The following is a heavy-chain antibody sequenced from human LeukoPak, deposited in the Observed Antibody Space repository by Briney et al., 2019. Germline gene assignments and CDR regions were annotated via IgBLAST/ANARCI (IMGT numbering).Heavy chain of an antibody. CDR2: ISSSSSYI. J-gene: IGHJ3*02. CDR1: GFTFSSYS. Sequence: PGGSLTLSCAASGFTFSSYSMNWVRQAPGKGLEWVSSISSSSSYIYYADSVKGRFTISRDNAKNSLYLQMNSLRAEDTAVYYCAGQGRIVGATGAFDIWGQGTMVTVSS. D-gene: IGHD1-26*01. CDR3: AGQGRIVGATGAFDI. V-gene: IGHV3-21*01.